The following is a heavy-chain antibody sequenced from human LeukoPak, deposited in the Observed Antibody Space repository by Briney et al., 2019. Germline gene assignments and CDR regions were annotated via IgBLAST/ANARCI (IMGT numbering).Heavy chain of an antibody. J-gene: IGHJ6*03. CDR2: IKQDGSEK. D-gene: IGHD3-22*01. CDR1: GFTFTNYW. Sequence: GGSLRLSCAASGFTFTNYWMRWVRQAPGKGLEWVANIKQDGSEKHYVDSVKGRFTISRDNAKKSLYLQMNSLRAEDTAVYYCARDQQSYYDSSGYYYFAGYYYYYYYMDVWGKGTTVTVSS. V-gene: IGHV3-7*01. CDR3: ARDQQSYYDSSGYYYFAGYYYYYYYMDV.